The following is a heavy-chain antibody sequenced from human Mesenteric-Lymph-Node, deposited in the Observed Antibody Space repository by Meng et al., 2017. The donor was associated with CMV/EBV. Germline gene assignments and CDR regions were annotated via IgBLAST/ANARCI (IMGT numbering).Heavy chain of an antibody. J-gene: IGHJ4*02. CDR2: ITYDGSYN. CDR3: ARDGGVWLQRVDS. D-gene: IGHD5-24*01. Sequence: GGSLRLSCAASGFTFSSYEMNWVRQAPGKGLEGVAIITYDGSYNYYVDSVKGRFTISRDNSKNTVYLQMNSLRAEDTAIYYCARDGGVWLQRVDSWGQGTLVTVSS. CDR1: GFTFSSYE. V-gene: IGHV3-30*04.